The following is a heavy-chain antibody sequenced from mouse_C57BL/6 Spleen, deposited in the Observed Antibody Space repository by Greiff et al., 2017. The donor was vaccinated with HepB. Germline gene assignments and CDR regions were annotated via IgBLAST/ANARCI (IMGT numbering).Heavy chain of an antibody. V-gene: IGHV1-80*01. CDR3: ARPFLNYRYAMDY. CDR2: IYPGDGDT. CDR1: GYAFSSYW. Sequence: VQLQQSGAELVKPGASVKISCKASGYAFSSYWMNWVKQRPGKGLEWIGQIYPGDGDTNYNGKFKGKATLTADKSSSTAYMQLSSLTSEDSAVYFCARPFLNYRYAMDYWGQGTSVTVSS. J-gene: IGHJ4*01. D-gene: IGHD2-1*01.